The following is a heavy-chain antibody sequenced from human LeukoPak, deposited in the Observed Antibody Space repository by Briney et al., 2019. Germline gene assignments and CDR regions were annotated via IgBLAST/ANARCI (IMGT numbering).Heavy chain of an antibody. CDR2: INPNSGGT. CDR3: AREMITFGGPHDSNRFDP. Sequence: ASVKVSCKASGYTFTGYYMHWVRQAPGQGLEWMGWINPNSGGTNYAQKFQGRVTMTRDTSISTAYMELSRLRSDDTAVYYCAREMITFGGPHDSNRFDPWGQGTLVTVSS. J-gene: IGHJ5*02. CDR1: GYTFTGYY. V-gene: IGHV1-2*02. D-gene: IGHD3-16*01.